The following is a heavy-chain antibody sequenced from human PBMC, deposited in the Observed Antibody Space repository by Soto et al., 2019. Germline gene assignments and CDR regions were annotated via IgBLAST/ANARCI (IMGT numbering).Heavy chain of an antibody. V-gene: IGHV4-34*01. CDR1: VVSFSGYY. J-gene: IGHJ6*01. CDR3: ARGPSRLGVLRGYYYYGMQV. CDR2: INHSGST. Sequence: SETLSLTCAFYVVSFSGYYWSCIRHPPGKGLEWIGEINHSGSTNYNPSLKSRVTISVDTSKNQFSLKLSSVTAADTAVYYCARGPSRLGVLRGYYYYGMQVWGQGTTVIVSS. D-gene: IGHD2-8*01.